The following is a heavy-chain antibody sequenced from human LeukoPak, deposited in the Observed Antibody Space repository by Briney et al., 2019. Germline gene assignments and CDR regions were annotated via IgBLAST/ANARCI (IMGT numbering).Heavy chain of an antibody. J-gene: IGHJ3*01. Sequence: GGSLRLPCSASGFIFDNFAMNWVRQAPGKGLEWVSYVSGGGAKRHYSASVKGRFTISRDNSKNTLYLEINSLRAEDTAMYYCAKCSANYYNDAFDVWGRGTMVTVSS. CDR1: GFIFDNFA. D-gene: IGHD3-10*02. CDR2: VSGGGAKR. V-gene: IGHV3-23*01. CDR3: AKCSANYYNDAFDV.